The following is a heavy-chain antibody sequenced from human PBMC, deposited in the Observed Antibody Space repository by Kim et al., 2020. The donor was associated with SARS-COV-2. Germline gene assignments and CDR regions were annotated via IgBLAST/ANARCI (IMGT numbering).Heavy chain of an antibody. Sequence: GGSLRLSCAAPGFTVSSNYMSWVRQAPGKGLEWVSVIYSGGSTYYADSVKGRFTISRDNSKNTLYLQMNSLRAEDTAVYYCARELGIIDCSGGSCYSDWYFDLWGRGTLVTVSS. CDR3: ARELGIIDCSGGSCYSDWYFDL. D-gene: IGHD2-15*01. V-gene: IGHV3-53*01. CDR2: IYSGGST. J-gene: IGHJ2*01. CDR1: GFTVSSNY.